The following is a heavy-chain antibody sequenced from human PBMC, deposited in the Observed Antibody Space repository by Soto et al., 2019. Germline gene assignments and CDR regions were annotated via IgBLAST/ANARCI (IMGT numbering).Heavy chain of an antibody. D-gene: IGHD6-13*01. J-gene: IGHJ6*02. CDR1: GFTFSSYA. CDR3: ATFPLYSSSWYDAYYYYYGMDV. V-gene: IGHV3-30-3*01. Sequence: GGSLRLSCAASGFTFSSYAMHWVRQAPGKGLEWVAVISYDGSNKYYADSVKGRFTISRDNSKNTLYLQMNSLRAEDTAVYYCATFPLYSSSWYDAYYYYYGMDVWGQGTTVTV. CDR2: ISYDGSNK.